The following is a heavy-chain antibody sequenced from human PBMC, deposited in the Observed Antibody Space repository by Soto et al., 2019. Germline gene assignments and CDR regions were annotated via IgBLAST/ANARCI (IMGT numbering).Heavy chain of an antibody. V-gene: IGHV6-1*02. J-gene: IGHJ5*02. CDR3: AGGSEERDCSGGRCFLRWFDP. CDR2: TYYRSKWYN. D-gene: IGHD2-15*01. CDR1: GDSVSSNSAV. Sequence: QVQLQQSGPGLVKPSQTLSLTCAISGDSVSSNSAVWNWIRQSPSGGLEWLGRTYYRSKWYNDYAVSVKSRITINPDTYNNQSSLQRNSVTPEDTAVYYCAGGSEERDCSGGRCFLRWFDPWGQGTLVTVSS.